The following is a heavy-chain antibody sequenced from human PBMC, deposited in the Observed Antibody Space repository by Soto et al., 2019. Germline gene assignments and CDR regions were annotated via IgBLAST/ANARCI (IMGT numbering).Heavy chain of an antibody. V-gene: IGHV3-11*01. Sequence: QVQLVESGGGLVKPGGSLRLSCAASGFTFSNYYMSWIRQAPGKGLEWVSYISSSGSTIYYADSVKGRFTISRDNAKNSLYLQMNSLRAEDTAVYYCARDGRGSGSYYSFLGCPVGDYWGQGTLVTVSS. CDR2: ISSSGSTI. CDR3: ARDGRGSGSYYSFLGCPVGDY. D-gene: IGHD3-10*01. CDR1: GFTFSNYY. J-gene: IGHJ4*02.